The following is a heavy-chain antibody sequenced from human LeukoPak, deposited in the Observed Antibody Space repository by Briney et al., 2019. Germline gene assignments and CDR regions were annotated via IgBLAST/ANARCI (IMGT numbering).Heavy chain of an antibody. D-gene: IGHD3-3*01. CDR1: GGSISSGGYY. CDR3: ARGATIFGVAIAQHFDY. J-gene: IGHJ4*02. CDR2: IYHSGST. V-gene: IGHV4-30-2*01. Sequence: SQTLSLTCTVSGGSISSGGYYWSWIRQPPGKGLEWIGYIYHSGSTYYNPSLESRVTISVDRSKNQFSLKLSSVTAADTAVYYCARGATIFGVAIAQHFDYWGQGTLVTVSS.